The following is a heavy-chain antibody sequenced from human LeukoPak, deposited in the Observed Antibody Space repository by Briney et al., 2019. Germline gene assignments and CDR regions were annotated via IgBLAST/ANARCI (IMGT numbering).Heavy chain of an antibody. CDR2: TYYKSKWYN. V-gene: IGHV6-1*01. J-gene: IGHJ4*02. CDR3: ARDLHGSRGEFDY. CDR1: GDSVSSNSVI. D-gene: IGHD3-10*01. Sequence: QSQTLSPTCDISGDSVSSNSVIWNWIRQSPSRGLEWLGRTYYKSKWYNDYATSVQSRITINSDTSRNQFSLQLNSVTPEDTAVYYCARDLHGSRGEFDYWGQGTLVTVSS.